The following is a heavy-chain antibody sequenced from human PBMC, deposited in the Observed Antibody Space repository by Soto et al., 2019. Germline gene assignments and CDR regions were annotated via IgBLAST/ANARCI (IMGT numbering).Heavy chain of an antibody. V-gene: IGHV3-23*01. Sequence: EVQLLESGGGLVQPGGSLRLSCAASGTSISNYAMSWVRQAPGKGLEWVSAISGGGRSTYYADSVRGRFTISRDNSKNMVYLQMITLGAEDTAVYYCPMTPNCGRDNSAGGYWVFDIGGRGTLVTVSS. CDR1: GTSISNYA. CDR3: PMTPNCGRDNSAGGYWVFDI. D-gene: IGHD2-21*02. J-gene: IGHJ2*01. CDR2: ISGGGRST.